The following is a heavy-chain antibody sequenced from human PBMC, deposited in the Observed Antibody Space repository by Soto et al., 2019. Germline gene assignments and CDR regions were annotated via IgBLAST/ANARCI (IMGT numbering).Heavy chain of an antibody. CDR3: ARGHSGYDGVYYYYYGMDV. J-gene: IGHJ6*02. Sequence: ASVKVSCKASGYTFTSYYMHWVRQAPGQGLEWMGIINPSGGSTSYAQKFQGRVTMTRDTSTSTVYMELSSLRSEDTAVYYCARGHSGYDGVYYYYYGMDVWGQGTTVTVSS. CDR2: INPSGGST. D-gene: IGHD5-12*01. V-gene: IGHV1-46*01. CDR1: GYTFTSYY.